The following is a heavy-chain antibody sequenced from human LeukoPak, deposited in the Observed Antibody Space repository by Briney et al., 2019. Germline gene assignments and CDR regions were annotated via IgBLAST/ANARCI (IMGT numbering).Heavy chain of an antibody. CDR2: ISSRSSYI. D-gene: IGHD6-19*01. CDR1: GFTFSSYS. CDR3: ARGSYSSGSSADY. V-gene: IGHV3-21*01. Sequence: PGGSLRLSCAASGFTFSSYSMNWVRQAPGKGLEWVSSISSRSSYIYYADSVKGRFTLSRDNAKNSLYLQMNSLRAEDTAVYYCARGSYSSGSSADYWGQGTLVTVSS. J-gene: IGHJ4*02.